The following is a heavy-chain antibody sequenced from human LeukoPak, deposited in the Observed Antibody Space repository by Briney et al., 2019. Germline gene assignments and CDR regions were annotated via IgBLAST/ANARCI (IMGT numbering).Heavy chain of an antibody. CDR1: GFTFSSYV. Sequence: GRSLRLPCAASGFTFSSYVMHWVRQAPGKGLEWVSVVSYDGSNEFYADSVKGRFTISRDNSKNTLYLKMNSLRAEDTAVYYCARVIEMATITQALDYWGQGTLVTVSS. J-gene: IGHJ4*02. CDR3: ARVIEMATITQALDY. V-gene: IGHV3-30*04. D-gene: IGHD5-24*01. CDR2: VSYDGSNE.